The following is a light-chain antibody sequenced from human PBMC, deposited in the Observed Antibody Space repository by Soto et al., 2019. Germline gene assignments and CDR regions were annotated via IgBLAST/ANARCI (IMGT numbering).Light chain of an antibody. CDR3: QQTDSFPRT. CDR2: AAS. Sequence: DIQMTQSPSSLSASVGDRVTITCRASQSISSYLNWYQHKPGKAPKLLIYAASSLQTGVPSRFSGSRSGTDFALTISSLQRDDFATYYCQQTDSFPRTFGQGTKVHIK. J-gene: IGKJ1*01. V-gene: IGKV1-39*01. CDR1: QSISSY.